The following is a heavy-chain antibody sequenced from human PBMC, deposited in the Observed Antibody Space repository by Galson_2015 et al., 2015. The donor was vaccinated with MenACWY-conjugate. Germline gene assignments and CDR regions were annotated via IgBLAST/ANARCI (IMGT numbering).Heavy chain of an antibody. Sequence: TLSLTFTVSGGSIESRTFYWGWIRQPPGKGLEWIGSIYFSGSTYYNSSLKSRVTISVDTSKNQFSLKVNSLTAADTAMYFCARDQWGKWFDPWGQGTQVTVSS. CDR1: GGSIESRTFY. D-gene: IGHD1-26*01. V-gene: IGHV4-39*07. CDR2: IYFSGST. J-gene: IGHJ5*02. CDR3: ARDQWGKWFDP.